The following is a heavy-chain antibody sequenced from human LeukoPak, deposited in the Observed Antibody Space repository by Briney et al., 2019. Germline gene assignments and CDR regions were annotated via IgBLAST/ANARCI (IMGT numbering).Heavy chain of an antibody. D-gene: IGHD3-22*01. CDR3: ARDVYDDSSGPLHY. CDR2: ISWNSGSI. V-gene: IGHV3-9*01. Sequence: GGSLRLSCAASGFTFDDYAMHWVRQAPGKGLEWVSGISWNSGSIGYADSVKGRFTISRDNAKNSLYLQMNSLSAEDTALYYCARDVYDDSSGPLHYWGQGTLVTVSS. CDR1: GFTFDDYA. J-gene: IGHJ4*02.